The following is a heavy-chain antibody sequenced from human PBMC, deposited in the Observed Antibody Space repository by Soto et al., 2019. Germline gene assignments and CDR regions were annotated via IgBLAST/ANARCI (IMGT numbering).Heavy chain of an antibody. J-gene: IGHJ5*02. Sequence: QVQLVESGGALFSPGGSLSPSVEASGLTFSSNGSHWVPQAQAKGLGGVAVIWLNGSNKYYADSVKGRFTISRDNSKNTLYLQMNSLRAEDTAVYYCARDGGCRDGYTVGCNWFDPWGQGTLVTVSS. V-gene: IGHV3-33*01. CDR3: ARDGGCRDGYTVGCNWFDP. CDR2: IWLNGSNK. D-gene: IGHD5-12*01. CDR1: GLTFSSNG.